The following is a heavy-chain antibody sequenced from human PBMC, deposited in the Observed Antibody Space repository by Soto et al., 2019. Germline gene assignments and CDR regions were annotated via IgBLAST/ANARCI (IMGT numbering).Heavy chain of an antibody. CDR1: GYSISSGFH. CDR2: IYHSGTT. V-gene: IGHV4-38-2*02. Sequence: SETLSLPCAVSGYSISSGFHWGWIRQPPGTGLEWIGSIYHSGTTYYNPSLKSRVTLSVDTYTDQSSLKLRSVTAADPAVFCFAKDSVGELGHWGQGTLVTVSS. CDR3: AKDSVGELGH. J-gene: IGHJ4*02. D-gene: IGHD3-10*01.